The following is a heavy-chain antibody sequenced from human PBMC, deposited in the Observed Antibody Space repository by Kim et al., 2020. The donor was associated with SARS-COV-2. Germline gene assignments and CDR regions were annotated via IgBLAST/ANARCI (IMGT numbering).Heavy chain of an antibody. J-gene: IGHJ6*01. Sequence: GGSLRLSCAASGFTFSDYYMSWIRQAPGKGLEWVSYISSSSSSYTNYADSVKGRFTISRDNAKNSLYLQMNSLRAEDTAVYYCARVGYDYVWGSYRDYYYYYGMDVWGPVTPVTVPS. CDR2: ISSSSSSYT. V-gene: IGHV3-11*05. CDR3: ARVGYDYVWGSYRDYYYYYGMDV. D-gene: IGHD3-16*02. CDR1: GFTFSDYY.